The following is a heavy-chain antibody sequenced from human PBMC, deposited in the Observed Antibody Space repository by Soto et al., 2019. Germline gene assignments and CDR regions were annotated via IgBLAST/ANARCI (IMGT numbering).Heavy chain of an antibody. Sequence: ASVKVSCKASGYTFTSYGISWVRQAPGQGLEWMGWISAYNGNTNYAQKLQGRVTMTTDTSTSTAYMELRSLRSDDTAVYYCARVVYYGSGSYYADAFDIWGQGTMVTVS. V-gene: IGHV1-18*01. J-gene: IGHJ3*02. CDR2: ISAYNGNT. CDR3: ARVVYYGSGSYYADAFDI. D-gene: IGHD3-10*01. CDR1: GYTFTSYG.